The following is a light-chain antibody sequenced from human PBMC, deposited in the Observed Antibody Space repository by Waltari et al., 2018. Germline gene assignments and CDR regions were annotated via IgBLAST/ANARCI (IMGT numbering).Light chain of an antibody. CDR1: SSNIGAGHD. CDR2: GNN. V-gene: IGLV1-40*01. Sequence: QSILTQPTSVSGAPGQRVTISCTGSSSNIGAGHDVHWYQAFPGTAPKLLIYGNNIRPSVVPDRFSGSKSGSSASLAINGLQAEDEADYYCQSFDSNVRGGVVFGGGTKVTVL. J-gene: IGLJ3*02. CDR3: QSFDSNVRGGVV.